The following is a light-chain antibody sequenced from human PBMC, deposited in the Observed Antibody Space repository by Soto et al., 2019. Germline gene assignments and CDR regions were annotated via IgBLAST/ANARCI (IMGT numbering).Light chain of an antibody. V-gene: IGLV2-14*01. Sequence: QSALTQPASVSGSPGQSITISCTGTSSDVGDYNYVSWYQQHPGKAPKLMIYEVSNRPSGVSNRFSGSKSVITASLTSSGLQAEEEADYYCSSYTSSNTWVFGGGTKLTVL. J-gene: IGLJ3*02. CDR1: SSDVGDYNY. CDR2: EVS. CDR3: SSYTSSNTWV.